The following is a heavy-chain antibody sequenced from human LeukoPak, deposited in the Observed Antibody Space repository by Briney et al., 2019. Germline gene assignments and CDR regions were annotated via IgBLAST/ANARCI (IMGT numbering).Heavy chain of an antibody. D-gene: IGHD2-21*01. V-gene: IGHV3-7*01. Sequence: PGGSLRLSCAASGFTFSSYWMRRVRQAPGKGLEWVANIKQDGSEKYYVDSVKGRFTISRDNAKNSLYLQMNSLRAEDTAVYYCARARGIFPYYYYYMDVWGKGTTVTVSS. J-gene: IGHJ6*03. CDR2: IKQDGSEK. CDR1: GFTFSSYW. CDR3: ARARGIFPYYYYYMDV.